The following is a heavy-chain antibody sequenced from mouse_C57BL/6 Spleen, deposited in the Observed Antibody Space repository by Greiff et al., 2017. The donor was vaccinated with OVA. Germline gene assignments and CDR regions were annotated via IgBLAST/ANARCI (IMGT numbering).Heavy chain of an antibody. J-gene: IGHJ3*01. D-gene: IGHD2-5*01. V-gene: IGHV5-6*01. Sequence: EVQGVESGGDLVKPGGSLKLSCAASGFTFSSYGMSWVRQTPDKRLEWVATISSGGSYPSSPDSVKGRFTISRDNSKNTLYLQMSSLKSEDTAMYYCARQGAYSNSAWFAYWGQGTLVTVSA. CDR1: GFTFSSYG. CDR3: ARQGAYSNSAWFAY. CDR2: ISSGGSYP.